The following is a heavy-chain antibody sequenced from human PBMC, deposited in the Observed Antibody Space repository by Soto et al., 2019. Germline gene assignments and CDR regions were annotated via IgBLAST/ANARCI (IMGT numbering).Heavy chain of an antibody. CDR1: GYTFTGYY. Sequence: ASVKVSCKASGYTFTGYYMHWVREAPGQGREWKGWINPNSGGTNYAQKFQGWVTMTRDTSISTAYMELSRLRTDDGAVDYCARDGYYYGSGSTELLYGMDVWGQGATVTVSS. CDR2: INPNSGGT. V-gene: IGHV1-2*04. CDR3: ARDGYYYGSGSTELLYGMDV. D-gene: IGHD3-10*01. J-gene: IGHJ6*02.